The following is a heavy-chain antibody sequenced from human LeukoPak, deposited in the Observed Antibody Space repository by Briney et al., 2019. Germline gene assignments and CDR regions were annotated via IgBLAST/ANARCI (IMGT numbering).Heavy chain of an antibody. CDR1: GGSISSYY. Sequence: PSETLSLTCAVPGGSISSYYWSGIRQPAGKGLEWIGPIYTSGSTNYNPSLKSRVTMSVDTSKNQFSLKLSSVTAADTAVYYCARDLEDIVATIADSFDIWGQGTMVTVSS. J-gene: IGHJ3*02. D-gene: IGHD5-12*01. V-gene: IGHV4-4*07. CDR3: ARDLEDIVATIADSFDI. CDR2: IYTSGST.